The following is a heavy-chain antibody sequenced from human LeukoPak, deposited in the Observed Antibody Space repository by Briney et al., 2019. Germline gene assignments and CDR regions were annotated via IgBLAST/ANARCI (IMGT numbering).Heavy chain of an antibody. V-gene: IGHV1-69*13. J-gene: IGHJ5*02. Sequence: SVKVSCKASGGTFSSYAISWVRQAPGQGLEWMGGIIPIFGTANYAQKFQGRVTTTADESTSTAYMELSSLRSEDTAVYYCARLRNIVVVPAAINTPNWFDPWGQGTLVTVSS. CDR3: ARLRNIVVVPAAINTPNWFDP. CDR1: GGTFSSYA. D-gene: IGHD2-2*01. CDR2: IIPIFGTA.